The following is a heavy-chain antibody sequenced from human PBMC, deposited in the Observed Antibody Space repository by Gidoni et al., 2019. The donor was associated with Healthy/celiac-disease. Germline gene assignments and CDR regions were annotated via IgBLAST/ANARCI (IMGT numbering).Heavy chain of an antibody. CDR3: ARDRGRGYSYGFPSTARNYYGMDV. CDR2: IIPIFGTA. J-gene: IGHJ6*02. V-gene: IGHV1-69*01. D-gene: IGHD5-18*01. CDR1: GGTFSSYA. Sequence: QVQLVQSGAEVKKPGSSVKVSCKASGGTFSSYAISWVRQAPGQGLEWMGGIIPIFGTANDAQKFQGRVTITADESTSTAYMELSSLRSEDTAVYYCARDRGRGYSYGFPSTARNYYGMDVWGQGTTVTVSS.